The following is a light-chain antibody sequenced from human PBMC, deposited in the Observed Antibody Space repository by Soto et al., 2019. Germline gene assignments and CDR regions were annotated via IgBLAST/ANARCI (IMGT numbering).Light chain of an antibody. J-gene: IGKJ2*01. CDR1: QSLVSSDENTF. CDR3: MQGTHWPYT. V-gene: IGKV2-30*01. CDR2: KFF. Sequence: EVVMTQSPLSLPVTLGQPASISCRSSQSLVSSDENTFLNWFHQRPGQSPRRLIYKFFKRDSGVPDRFSGSGSGTDFTLKISRVEAEDVGVYYCMQGTHWPYTFGQGTKLEIK.